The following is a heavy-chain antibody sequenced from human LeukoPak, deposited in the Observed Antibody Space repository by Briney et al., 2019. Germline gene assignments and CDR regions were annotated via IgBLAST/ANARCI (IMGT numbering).Heavy chain of an antibody. CDR3: ARVPLWWLTPFDY. CDR1: GGSLSPHY. CDR2: INNRGTT. J-gene: IGHJ4*02. V-gene: IGHV4-34*01. D-gene: IGHD5-12*01. Sequence: SETLSLTCAVSGGSLSPHYWSWIRQPLGKGLEWIGEINNRGTTNYSPSHKSRVTISVDTSKNQFSLKLTSVTAADTAMYYCARVPLWWLTPFDYWGQGTLATVSS.